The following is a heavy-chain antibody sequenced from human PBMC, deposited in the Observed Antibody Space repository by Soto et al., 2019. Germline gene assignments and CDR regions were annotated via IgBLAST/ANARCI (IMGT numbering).Heavy chain of an antibody. CDR3: AISLMPSAHGDYAFDI. D-gene: IGHD4-17*01. CDR2: IIPILGIA. J-gene: IGHJ3*02. Sequence: QVQLVQSGAEVKKPGSSVKVSCKASGGTFSSYTISWVRQAPGQGLEWMGRIIPILGIANYAQKFQGRVTITADKSTSTAYMELSSLRSEDTAVYYCAISLMPSAHGDYAFDIWGQGTMVTVSS. CDR1: GGTFSSYT. V-gene: IGHV1-69*02.